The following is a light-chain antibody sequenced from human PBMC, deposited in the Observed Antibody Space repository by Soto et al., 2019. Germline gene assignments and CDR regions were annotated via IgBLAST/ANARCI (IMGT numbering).Light chain of an antibody. CDR2: DVN. CDR3: SSYTSSSIVYV. Sequence: QAVLTQPASASGAPGQSITISCPGNGTDVGAYDYVSWYQQHPGKAPKLVIYDVNNRPSGVSSRFSGSKSGNTASLTISGLQAEDEADYYCSSYTSSSIVYVFGTGTKVTVL. CDR1: GTDVGAYDY. J-gene: IGLJ1*01. V-gene: IGLV2-14*03.